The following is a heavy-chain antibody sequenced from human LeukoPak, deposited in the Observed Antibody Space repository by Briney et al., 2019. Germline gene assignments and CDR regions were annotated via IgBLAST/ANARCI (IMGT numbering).Heavy chain of an antibody. Sequence: ASVKVSCKASGYTFTSYGISWVRQAPGQGLEWMGWISAYNGNTNYAQKLQGRVTMTTDTSTSTAYMELRSLRSDDTAVYYCARARYCSSTSCYVVGWFDPWGQGTLVTVSS. J-gene: IGHJ5*02. CDR2: ISAYNGNT. V-gene: IGHV1-18*01. CDR3: ARARYCSSTSCYVVGWFDP. D-gene: IGHD2-2*01. CDR1: GYTFTSYG.